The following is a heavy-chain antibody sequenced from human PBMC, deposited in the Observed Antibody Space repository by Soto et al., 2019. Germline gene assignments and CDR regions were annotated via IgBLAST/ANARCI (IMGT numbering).Heavy chain of an antibody. CDR2: VRGDGFDP. J-gene: IGHJ4*02. V-gene: IGHV3-64*01. D-gene: IGHD1-7*01. Sequence: PGGSLRLSCEASGFSFSNYIMHWVRQAPGKGLEYVSGVRGDGFDPYYVKSVKGRFTISRDNSKNTLYLQMGSLRAEDTAFYYCARSLGFAGTTQGYFDYWGQGTQVTVSS. CDR1: GFSFSNYI. CDR3: ARSLGFAGTTQGYFDY.